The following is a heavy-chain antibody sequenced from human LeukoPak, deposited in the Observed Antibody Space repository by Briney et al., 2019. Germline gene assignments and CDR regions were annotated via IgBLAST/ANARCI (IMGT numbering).Heavy chain of an antibody. J-gene: IGHJ4*02. Sequence: PGGSLRLSCAASGFTFSSYSMNWVRQAPGKGLEWVSSISSSSSYICYADSVKGRFTISRDNAKNSLYLQMNSLRAEDTAVYYCARSPLPYGSGSYYGYWGQGTLVTVSS. CDR1: GFTFSSYS. D-gene: IGHD3-10*01. V-gene: IGHV3-21*01. CDR3: ARSPLPYGSGSYYGY. CDR2: ISSSSSYI.